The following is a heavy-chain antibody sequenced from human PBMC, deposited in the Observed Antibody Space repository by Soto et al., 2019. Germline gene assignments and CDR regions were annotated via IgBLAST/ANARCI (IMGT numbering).Heavy chain of an antibody. D-gene: IGHD6-6*01. CDR3: ASTYSNPSHSPFNCFDP. V-gene: IGHV4-59*01. J-gene: IGHJ5*01. CDR1: GGSISSYY. CDR2: IYYSGST. Sequence: SETLSLTCTVSGGSISSYYWSWIRQPPGKGLEWIGYIYYSGSTNYNPSLKSRVTISVDTSKNQFSLKLSSVTAADTAVYYCASTYSNPSHSPFNCFDPWGQGTLVTVSS.